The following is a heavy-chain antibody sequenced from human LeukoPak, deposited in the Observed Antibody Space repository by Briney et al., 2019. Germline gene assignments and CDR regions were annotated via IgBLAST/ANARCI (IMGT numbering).Heavy chain of an antibody. CDR1: GFMFGGYA. D-gene: IGHD5-18*01. J-gene: IGHJ4*02. V-gene: IGHV3-23*01. CDR2: ISGSGGST. Sequence: PGGSLRLSCTASGFMFGGYAVSWVRQAPGKGLEWVSAISGSGGSTYYADSVKGRFTISRDNSKNTLYLQMNSLRAEDTAVYYCARQDTAMGALYYFDYWGQGTLVTVSS. CDR3: ARQDTAMGALYYFDY.